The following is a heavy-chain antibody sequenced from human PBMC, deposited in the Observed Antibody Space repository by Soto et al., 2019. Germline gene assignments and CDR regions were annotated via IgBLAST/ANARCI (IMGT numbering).Heavy chain of an antibody. D-gene: IGHD2-15*01. CDR3: AKARPNYIVVLVADTAPDS. CDR2: ISGSGGST. CDR1: GFTFSSYA. V-gene: IGHV3-23*01. J-gene: IGHJ6*02. Sequence: PGGSLRLSCAASGFTFSSYAMSWVRQAPGKGLEWVSAISGSGGSTYYADSVKGRFTISGDNSKNTLYLQMNSLRAEDTAVYYCAKARPNYIVVLVADTAPDSWGPGT.